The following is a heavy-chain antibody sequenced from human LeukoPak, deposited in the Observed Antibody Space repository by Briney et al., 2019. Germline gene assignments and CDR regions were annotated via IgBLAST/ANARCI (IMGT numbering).Heavy chain of an antibody. J-gene: IGHJ4*02. Sequence: LETLSGTSIESGGSMSSYYWSWTREPAGKRLEWIGRIYTSGSTNYNPSLKSRVTMSVDTSKNQFSLKLSSVTAADTAVYYCARESLTEYSSGWYIDYWGQGTLVTVSS. CDR1: GGSMSSYY. V-gene: IGHV4-4*07. D-gene: IGHD6-19*01. CDR3: ARESLTEYSSGWYIDY. CDR2: IYTSGST.